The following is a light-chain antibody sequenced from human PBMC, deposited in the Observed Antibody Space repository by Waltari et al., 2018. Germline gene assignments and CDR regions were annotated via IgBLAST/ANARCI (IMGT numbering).Light chain of an antibody. CDR2: GNS. CDR3: QSYDSSLSAPYV. J-gene: IGLJ1*01. CDR1: SPNAGAGYG. Sequence: QSELTQPPPVSGPPGQRVTISRTGSSPNAGAGYGVSWNQQLPGTAPKLLIYGNSNRPSGVPDRFSGSKSGTSASLAITGLQAEDEADYYCQSYDSSLSAPYVFGTGTKVTVL. V-gene: IGLV1-40*01.